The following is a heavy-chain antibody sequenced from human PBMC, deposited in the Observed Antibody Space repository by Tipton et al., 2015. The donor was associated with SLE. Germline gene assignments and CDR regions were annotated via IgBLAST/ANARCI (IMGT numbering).Heavy chain of an antibody. D-gene: IGHD1-26*01. J-gene: IGHJ4*02. CDR3: ARLVGATTDY. CDR1: GFTFSRNG. CDR2: LQYDRSKE. Sequence: GSLRLSCVASGFTFSRNGMHWVRQAPGRGLEWVTFLQYDRSKEYYAESVRGRFTISRDNAKNSLYLQMNSLRAEDTAVYYCARLVGATTDYWGQGTLVTVSS. V-gene: IGHV3-30*02.